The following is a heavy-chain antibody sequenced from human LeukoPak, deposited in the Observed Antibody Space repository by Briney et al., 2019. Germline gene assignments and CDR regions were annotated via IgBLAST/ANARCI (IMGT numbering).Heavy chain of an antibody. D-gene: IGHD2-2*01. V-gene: IGHV4-34*01. CDR1: GGSCSGYY. Sequence: SETLSLTCAVYGGSCSGYYWSWIRQPPGKGLEWIGEINHSGSTNYNPSLKSRVTISVDTSKNQFSLKLSSVTAADTAVYYCARGGDIVVVPAARYGDYWGQGTLVTVSS. CDR2: INHSGST. CDR3: ARGGDIVVVPAARYGDY. J-gene: IGHJ4*02.